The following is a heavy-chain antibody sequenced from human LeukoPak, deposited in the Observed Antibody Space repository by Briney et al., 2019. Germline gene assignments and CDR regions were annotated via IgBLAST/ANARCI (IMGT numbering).Heavy chain of an antibody. J-gene: IGHJ6*03. V-gene: IGHV3-48*01. CDR3: ARESPGIAAAGSSSYYYYYMDV. Sequence: GGSLRLSCAASGFTFSSYSMNWVRQAPGKGLEWVSYISSSSSTIYYADSVKGRFTISRDNAKNSLYLQMNSLRAEDTAVYYCARESPGIAAAGSSSYYYYYMDVWGKGTTVTVSS. D-gene: IGHD6-13*01. CDR2: ISSSSSTI. CDR1: GFTFSSYS.